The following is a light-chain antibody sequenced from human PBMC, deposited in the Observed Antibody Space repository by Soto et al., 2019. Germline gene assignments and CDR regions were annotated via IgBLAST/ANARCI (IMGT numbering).Light chain of an antibody. V-gene: IGLV4-69*01. CDR3: QTWGTGIWV. CDR2: LNSDGSH. J-gene: IGLJ3*02. Sequence: QPVLTQSPSASASLGASVKLTCTLSSGHSSYAIAWHQQQPEKGPRYLMRLNSDGSHTKGDGIPDRFSGSSSGAERYLTISSRQSEDEADYYCQTWGTGIWVFCGGTKLTVL. CDR1: SGHSSYA.